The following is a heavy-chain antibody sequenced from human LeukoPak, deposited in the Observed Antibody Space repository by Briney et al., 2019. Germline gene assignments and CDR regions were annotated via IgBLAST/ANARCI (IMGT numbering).Heavy chain of an antibody. J-gene: IGHJ4*02. V-gene: IGHV3-30*02. Sequence: GGSLRLSCAASGFTFTNNFMSWVRQAPGKGLEWVAFIRYDGNNKYYADSVKGRFTISRDNSKNTLYLQMNSLRAEDTAVYYCAKPHFDSWGQETLVTVSS. CDR3: AKPHFDS. CDR2: IRYDGNNK. CDR1: GFTFTNNF.